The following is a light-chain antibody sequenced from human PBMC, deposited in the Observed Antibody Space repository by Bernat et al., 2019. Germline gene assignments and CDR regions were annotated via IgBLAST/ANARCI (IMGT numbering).Light chain of an antibody. CDR1: SSDFGSYNL. CDR2: EVT. V-gene: IGLV2-23*02. J-gene: IGLJ2*01. Sequence: QSALTQPASVSGSPGQSITISCTGTSSDFGSYNLVSWYQQHPGKAPKLIIYEVTKRPSGVSNRFSGSKSGNTASLTISGLQPEDEADYFCCSYAGRSTFDVFGGGTELTVL. CDR3: CSYAGRSTFDV.